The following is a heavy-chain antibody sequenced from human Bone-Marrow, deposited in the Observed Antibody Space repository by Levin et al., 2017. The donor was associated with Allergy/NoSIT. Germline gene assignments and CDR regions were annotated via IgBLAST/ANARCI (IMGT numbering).Heavy chain of an antibody. CDR1: GFTFSSFW. CDR3: AKTSRSSMDPDY. V-gene: IGHV3-7*01. J-gene: IGHJ4*02. CDR2: IKQDGSEQ. D-gene: IGHD6-6*01. Sequence: PGRSLRLSCAASGFTFSSFWMSWVRQAPGKGLEWVANIKQDGSEQYYLDSVRGRFTISRDNAENSLYLQMNSLRVEDTAVYYCAKTSRSSMDPDYWGQGTLVTVSS.